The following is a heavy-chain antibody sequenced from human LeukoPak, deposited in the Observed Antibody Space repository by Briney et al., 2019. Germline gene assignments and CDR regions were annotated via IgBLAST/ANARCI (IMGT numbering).Heavy chain of an antibody. D-gene: IGHD2-2*01. J-gene: IGHJ6*03. CDR2: IRSKAYGCTT. CDR3: TRAWFYCSSTSCYGGYYYYYMDV. V-gene: IGHV3-49*04. CDR1: GFTFGDYA. Sequence: PGGSLRLSCTASGFTFGDYAMSWVRQAPGKGLEWVGFIRSKAYGCTTEYAASVKGRFTISRDDSKSIAYLQMNSLKTEDTAVYYCTRAWFYCSSTSCYGGYYYYYMDVWGKGTTVTVSS.